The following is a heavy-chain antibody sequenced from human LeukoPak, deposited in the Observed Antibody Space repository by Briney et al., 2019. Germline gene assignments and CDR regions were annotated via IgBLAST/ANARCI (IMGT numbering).Heavy chain of an antibody. Sequence: GGSLRLSCAASGFTFSSYAMSWVRQAPGKGLEWVSAISGSGGSTYYADSVKGRFTISRDNSKNTLYLRLSSLRPADTAVYYCVKGQWLTYSGDYWGQGALVTVSS. CDR3: VKGQWLTYSGDY. CDR2: ISGSGGST. V-gene: IGHV3-23*01. J-gene: IGHJ4*02. CDR1: GFTFSSYA. D-gene: IGHD6-19*01.